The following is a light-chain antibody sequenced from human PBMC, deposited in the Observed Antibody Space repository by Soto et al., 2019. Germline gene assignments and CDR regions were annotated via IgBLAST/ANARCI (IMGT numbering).Light chain of an antibody. V-gene: IGKV3-20*01. J-gene: IGKJ1*01. CDR2: GVS. Sequence: PGERATLSFRASQTVTSGYLGWYQQKPSQAPRLLIYGVSTGATGIPDRLSGSGSGTDFTLTISRLEPEDFAVYFCQVYGSSAKTFGQGTRVEFK. CDR1: QTVTSGY. CDR3: QVYGSSAKT.